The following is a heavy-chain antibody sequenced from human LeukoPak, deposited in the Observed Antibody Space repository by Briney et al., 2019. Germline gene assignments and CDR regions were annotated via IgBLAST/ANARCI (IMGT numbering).Heavy chain of an antibody. V-gene: IGHV3-23*01. CDR1: GFTFSSYG. CDR3: AKGSSWLDGSGYYFDDAFDI. D-gene: IGHD3-22*01. Sequence: PGGSLRLSCAASGFTFSSYGMSWVRQAPGKGLEWVSAINDSGSTKYYADSVKGRFTISRDNSKNTLYLQMNSLSAEDTAVYYCAKGSSWLDGSGYYFDDAFDIGGQGTMVTVSS. CDR2: INDSGSTK. J-gene: IGHJ3*02.